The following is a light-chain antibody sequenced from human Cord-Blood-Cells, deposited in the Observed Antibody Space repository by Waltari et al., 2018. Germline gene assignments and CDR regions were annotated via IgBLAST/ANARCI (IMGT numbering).Light chain of an antibody. CDR1: SSNIGAGYA. V-gene: IGLV1-40*01. Sequence: QSVLTQPPSVSGAPGQRVTIPCTGSSSNIGAGYAVHCYQQLPGPAPKLLIYGNSNRPSGFPDRFSGSKSGTSASLAITGLQAEDEADYYCQSYDSSLSGSVFGGGTKLTVL. J-gene: IGLJ2*01. CDR2: GNS. CDR3: QSYDSSLSGSV.